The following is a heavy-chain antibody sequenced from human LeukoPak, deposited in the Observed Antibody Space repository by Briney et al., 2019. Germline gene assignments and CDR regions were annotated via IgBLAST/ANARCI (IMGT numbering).Heavy chain of an antibody. CDR3: TRTLNSGTSDY. CDR2: IHSSGTT. V-gene: IGHV4-59*01. Sequence: PSETLSLTCAVSGGSISGSYWSWIRQPPGEGLEWIGYIHSSGTTNYNPSLRSRVTMSIDTSKNQFSLRLNSVTAADTAVYYCTRTLNSGTSDYWGRGTLVTVSS. CDR1: GGSISGSY. J-gene: IGHJ4*02. D-gene: IGHD3-10*01.